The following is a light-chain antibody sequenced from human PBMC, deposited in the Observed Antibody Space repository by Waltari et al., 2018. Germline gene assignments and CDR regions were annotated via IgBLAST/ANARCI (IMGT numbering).Light chain of an antibody. Sequence: QSVLTQPPSVSAAPGQKVTISCSGGNSNFGNDYVSWYQQLPGTAPKLLTYENEKRPSGIPDRFSGCKSGTSATLAITGLQSGDEANYYCGTWDNSLSGGVFGGGTWLTVL. CDR3: GTWDNSLSGGV. V-gene: IGLV1-51*02. CDR2: ENE. J-gene: IGLJ3*02. CDR1: NSNFGNDY.